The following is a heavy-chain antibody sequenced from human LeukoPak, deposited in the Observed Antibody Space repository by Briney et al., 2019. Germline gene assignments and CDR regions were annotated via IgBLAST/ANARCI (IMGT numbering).Heavy chain of an antibody. CDR1: GGSTNSYY. CDR2: VAYSGST. Sequence: PSETLSLTCTVSGGSTNSYYWSWIRQSPGKGLEWIGYVAYSGSTNYNPSHKSRVTISLDTSKNQFSLKLSSVTAADTAVYYCARTVSGYYFNAWGPGTLVTVSS. D-gene: IGHD5-12*01. CDR3: ARTVSGYYFNA. J-gene: IGHJ5*02. V-gene: IGHV4-59*01.